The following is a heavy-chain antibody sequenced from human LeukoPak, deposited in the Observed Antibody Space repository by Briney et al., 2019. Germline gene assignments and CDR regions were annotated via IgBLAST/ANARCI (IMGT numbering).Heavy chain of an antibody. CDR3: ARVGGDDSYCTNGVCYTPRYYFDY. CDR2: INHSGST. CDR1: GGSFSGYY. Sequence: PWETRSLTCAVSGGSFSGYYWSWIRQPPGKGLEWIGEINHSGSTNYNPSLKSRVTISVDTSKNQFSLKLSSVTAADRAVYYCARVGGDDSYCTNGVCYTPRYYFDYWGQGTLGTTSS. V-gene: IGHV4-34*01. D-gene: IGHD2-8*01. J-gene: IGHJ4*02.